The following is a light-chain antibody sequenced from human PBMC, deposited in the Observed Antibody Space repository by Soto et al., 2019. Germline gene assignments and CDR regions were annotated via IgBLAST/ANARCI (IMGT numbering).Light chain of an antibody. Sequence: EIVLTQSPGTLSLSPGERATLSCRASQSVSSSYLAWYQQKPGQAPRLLIYGASSRATGIPDRFSGSGSGTDFTLTISRLEPEDFAVYYCQQYGSSPSFCPGTKVDIK. CDR1: QSVSSSY. V-gene: IGKV3-20*01. J-gene: IGKJ3*01. CDR2: GAS. CDR3: QQYGSSPS.